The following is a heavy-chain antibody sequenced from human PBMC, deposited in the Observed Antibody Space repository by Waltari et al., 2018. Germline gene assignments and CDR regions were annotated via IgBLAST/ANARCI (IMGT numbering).Heavy chain of an antibody. CDR2: INHSGNA. CDR3: ANWSSSSVMLNY. J-gene: IGHJ4*02. CDR1: GGSFSGYY. V-gene: IGHV4-34*01. D-gene: IGHD6-6*01. Sequence: QVQLQQWGAGLLKPSETLSLTCAVYGGSFSGYYWSWIRQPPGKGLEWIGEINHSGNANYYPSRMSRVTISVDTSKNQFSLKLSSVTAADTAVDYCANWSSSSVMLNYWGQGTLVTVSS.